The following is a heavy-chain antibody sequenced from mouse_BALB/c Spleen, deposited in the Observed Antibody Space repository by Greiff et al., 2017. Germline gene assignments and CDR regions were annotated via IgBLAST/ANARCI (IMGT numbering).Heavy chain of an antibody. V-gene: IGHV1-69*02. Sequence: QVQLQQPGAELVKPGASVKLSCKASGYTFTSYWMHWVKQRPGQGLEWIGEIDPSDSYTNYNQKFKGKATLTVDKSSSTAYMQLSSLTSEDSAVYYCARRLPYYFDYWGQGTTLTVSS. J-gene: IGHJ2*01. CDR2: IDPSDSYT. CDR3: ARRLPYYFDY. CDR1: GYTFTSYW. D-gene: IGHD5-5*01.